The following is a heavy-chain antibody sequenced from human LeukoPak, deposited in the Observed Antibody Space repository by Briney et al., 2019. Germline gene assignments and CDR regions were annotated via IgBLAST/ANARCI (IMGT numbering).Heavy chain of an antibody. J-gene: IGHJ5*02. V-gene: IGHV4-30-2*01. CDR2: IYHSGST. Sequence: PSETLSLTCAVSGGSISSGGYSWSWIRQPPGKGLEWIGYIYHSGSTYYNPSLKSRVTISVDRSKNQFSLKLSSVTAADTAVYYCARRGDYSNYGVDPWGQGTLVTVSS. D-gene: IGHD4-11*01. CDR3: ARRGDYSNYGVDP. CDR1: GGSISSGGYS.